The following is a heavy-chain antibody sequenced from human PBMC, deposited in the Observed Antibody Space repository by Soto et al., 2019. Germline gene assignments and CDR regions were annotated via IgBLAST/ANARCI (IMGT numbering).Heavy chain of an antibody. CDR2: IYWDNVR. Sequence: QITLKESGPTLVKPTQTLTLTCTFSGFSVSTSGVGVAWIRQSPEKALGWLALIYWDNVRRYSPFLQIRVTITKNNSKNQVVLTMTKMDPVETATDFLAKKGGRGASMEVWGQGNTVTGSS. J-gene: IGHJ6*02. CDR3: AKKGGRGASMEV. CDR1: GFSVSTSGVG. V-gene: IGHV2-5*02. D-gene: IGHD1-26*01.